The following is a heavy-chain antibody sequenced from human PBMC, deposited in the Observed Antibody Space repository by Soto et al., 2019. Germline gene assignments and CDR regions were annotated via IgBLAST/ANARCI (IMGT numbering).Heavy chain of an antibody. Sequence: QVQLQESGPGLVKPSETLSLTCSVSGVSISSYYWTWIRQSAGKGLEWIGRVYTSGTTNYNPSLKSRVTMSMDTSKNQFSLKLSSVTAADTVVYYCARDMMTWGSNGGDFDIWGQGTMVTVSS. CDR2: VYTSGTT. V-gene: IGHV4-4*07. D-gene: IGHD3-16*01. CDR1: GVSISSYY. J-gene: IGHJ3*02. CDR3: ARDMMTWGSNGGDFDI.